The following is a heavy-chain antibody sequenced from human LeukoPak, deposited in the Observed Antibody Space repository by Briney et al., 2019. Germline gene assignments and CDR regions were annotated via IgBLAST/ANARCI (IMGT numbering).Heavy chain of an antibody. CDR3: ARHDSSGWHFDY. CDR2: IYYSGST. Sequence: PSETLSLTCTVSGGSISSSSYYWGWIRQPPGKGLEWIGSIYYSGSTYYNPSPKSRVTISVDTSKNQFSLKLSSVTAADTAVYYCARHDSSGWHFDYWGQGTLVTVSS. V-gene: IGHV4-39*01. CDR1: GGSISSSSYY. J-gene: IGHJ4*02. D-gene: IGHD6-19*01.